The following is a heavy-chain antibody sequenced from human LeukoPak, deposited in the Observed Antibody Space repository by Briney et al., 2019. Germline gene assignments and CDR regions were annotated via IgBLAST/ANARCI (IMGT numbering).Heavy chain of an antibody. Sequence: GRSLRLSCAASGFTFSSYAMHWVRQAPGKGLEWVAVISYDGSNKYYADSVKGRFTISRDNSKNTLYLQMNSLRAEDTAVYYCARDGYSSGWSRWVDYWGQGTLVTVSS. CDR2: ISYDGSNK. V-gene: IGHV3-30-3*01. D-gene: IGHD6-19*01. CDR3: ARDGYSSGWSRWVDY. CDR1: GFTFSSYA. J-gene: IGHJ4*02.